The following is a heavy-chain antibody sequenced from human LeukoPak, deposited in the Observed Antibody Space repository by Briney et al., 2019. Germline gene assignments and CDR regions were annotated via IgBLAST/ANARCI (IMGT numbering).Heavy chain of an antibody. V-gene: IGHV1-8*01. D-gene: IGHD3-10*01. CDR3: ARMDVGTIAGSGPYYYYGMDV. J-gene: IGHJ6*02. Sequence: GASVKVSCKASGYTFTSYDINWVRQATGQGLEWMGWMNPNSGNTGYAQKFQGRVTMTRNTSISTAYMELSSLRSEDTAVYYCARMDVGTIAGSGPYYYYGMDVWGQGTTVTVSS. CDR1: GYTFTSYD. CDR2: MNPNSGNT.